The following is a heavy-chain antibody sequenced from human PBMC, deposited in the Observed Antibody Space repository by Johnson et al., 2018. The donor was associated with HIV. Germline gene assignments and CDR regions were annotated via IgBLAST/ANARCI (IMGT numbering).Heavy chain of an antibody. V-gene: IGHV3-23*04. CDR2: ISGGGGST. D-gene: IGHD1-26*01. CDR3: AKYRIVGPTRGSAFDI. CDR1: GFTFDDYG. J-gene: IGHJ3*02. Sequence: VQLVESGGGVVRPGGSLRLSCAASGFTFDDYGMSWVRQAPGKGLEWVSAISGGGGSTYYADSVQGRFTISRDNSKNTLYLQMNSLRAEGTAIYYCAKYRIVGPTRGSAFDIWGQGTMVTVSS.